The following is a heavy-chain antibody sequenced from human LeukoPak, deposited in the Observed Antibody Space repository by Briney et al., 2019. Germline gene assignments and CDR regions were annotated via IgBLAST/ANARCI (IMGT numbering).Heavy chain of an antibody. V-gene: IGHV4-39*01. CDR1: GSSISSSSYY. D-gene: IGHD1-26*01. J-gene: IGHJ4*02. CDR2: IYYSGST. Sequence: SETLSLTCTVSGSSISSSSYYWGWIRQPPGKGLEWIGSIYYSGSTYYNPSLKSRVTISVDTSKNQFSLKLSSVTAADTAVYYCASVGATHPFDYWGQGTLVTVSS. CDR3: ASVGATHPFDY.